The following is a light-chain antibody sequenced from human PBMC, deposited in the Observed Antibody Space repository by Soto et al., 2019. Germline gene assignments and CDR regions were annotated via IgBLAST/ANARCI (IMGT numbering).Light chain of an antibody. J-gene: IGKJ5*01. CDR3: QHYGASPIT. V-gene: IGKV3-20*01. Sequence: EIVLTQSTGTLSVSPGERATLSCRASQSVSSRLAWYQQKPGQAPRLLISGASSRATGIPDRFSGSGSGTDFSLTIDRLEPEDFALYYCQHYGASPITFGQGTRLEIK. CDR2: GAS. CDR1: QSVSSR.